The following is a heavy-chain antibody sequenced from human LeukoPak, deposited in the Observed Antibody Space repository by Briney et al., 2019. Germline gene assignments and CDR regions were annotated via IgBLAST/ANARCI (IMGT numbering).Heavy chain of an antibody. CDR1: GFTFSSYE. CDR3: ARDLSRYCSGGSCYVYVAGFDY. J-gene: IGHJ4*02. CDR2: ISSSSSTI. V-gene: IGHV3-48*01. D-gene: IGHD2-15*01. Sequence: PGGSLRLSCAASGFTFSSYEMNWVRQAPGKGLEWVSYISSSSSTIYYADSVKGRFTISRDNAKNSLYLQMNSLRAEDTAVYYCARDLSRYCSGGSCYVYVAGFDYWGQGTLVTVSS.